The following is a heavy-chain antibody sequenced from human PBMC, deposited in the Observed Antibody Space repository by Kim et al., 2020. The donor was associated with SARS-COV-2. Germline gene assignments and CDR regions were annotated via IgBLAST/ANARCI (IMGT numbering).Heavy chain of an antibody. J-gene: IGHJ4*02. CDR3: ARDQYRGY. Sequence: GSNKYYADSVKGRFTISRDNSKNTLYLQMNSLRAEDTAVYYCARDQYRGYWGQGTLVTVSS. D-gene: IGHD2-2*01. V-gene: IGHV3-33*01. CDR2: GSNK.